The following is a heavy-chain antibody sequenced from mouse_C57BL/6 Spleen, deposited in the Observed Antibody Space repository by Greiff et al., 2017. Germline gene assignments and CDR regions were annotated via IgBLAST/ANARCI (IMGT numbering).Heavy chain of an antibody. CDR3: AREGSREGFAY. J-gene: IGHJ3*01. CDR2: ISDGGSYT. D-gene: IGHD1-1*01. Sequence: EVMLVESGGGLVKPGGSLKLSCAASGFTFSSYAMSWVRQTPEKRLEWVATISDGGSYTYYPDNVKGRFTISRDNAKNNLDLQMSHLKSEDTAMYYCAREGSREGFAYWGQGTLVTVSA. CDR1: GFTFSSYA. V-gene: IGHV5-4*01.